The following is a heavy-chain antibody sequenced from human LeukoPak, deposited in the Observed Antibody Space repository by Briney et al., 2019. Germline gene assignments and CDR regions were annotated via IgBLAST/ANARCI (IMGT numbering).Heavy chain of an antibody. CDR1: GFTFSSYE. Sequence: GGSLRLSCAASGFTFSSYEMNWVRQAPGKGLEWVSYISSSGSTIYYADSVKGRFTISRDNAKNSLYLQMNSLRAEDTAVYYCAARILYYYGSVSYSDVDYWGQGTLVTVSS. J-gene: IGHJ4*02. CDR3: AARILYYYGSVSYSDVDY. V-gene: IGHV3-48*03. D-gene: IGHD3-10*01. CDR2: ISSSGSTI.